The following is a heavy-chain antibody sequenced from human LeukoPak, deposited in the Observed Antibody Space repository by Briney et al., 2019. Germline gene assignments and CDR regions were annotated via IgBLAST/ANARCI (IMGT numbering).Heavy chain of an antibody. Sequence: ASVKVSCKASGYTFSDYYIHWVRQAPGQGLEWMGWINPNGGGTNYAQTFQGRVTMTRDTSIGTVYMELSSLRSDDTAVFYCARVLGLGSFFAYWGQGTLVTVSS. J-gene: IGHJ4*02. V-gene: IGHV1-2*02. D-gene: IGHD3-10*01. CDR1: GYTFSDYY. CDR3: ARVLGLGSFFAY. CDR2: INPNGGGT.